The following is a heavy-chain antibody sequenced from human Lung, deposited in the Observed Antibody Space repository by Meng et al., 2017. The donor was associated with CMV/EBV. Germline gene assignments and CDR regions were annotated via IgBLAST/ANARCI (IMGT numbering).Heavy chain of an antibody. Sequence: SWIRKSPEKGLGWIGEVDHIGHTNYTPSCSSRVLMSVDTSKKQFSVRLSSVTAADTAIYYCARGRMSIFGPTDSRRARPRRNNWFGPWGRGTLVTVSS. V-gene: IGHV4-34*01. CDR2: VDHIGHT. D-gene: IGHD3-3*02. CDR3: ARGRMSIFGPTDSRRARPRRNNWFGP. J-gene: IGHJ5*02.